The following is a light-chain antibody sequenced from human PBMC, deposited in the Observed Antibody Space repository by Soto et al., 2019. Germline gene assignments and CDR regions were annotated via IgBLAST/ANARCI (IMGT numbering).Light chain of an antibody. CDR1: SSDVGAFTS. Sequence: QSALTQPASVSGSPGQSITISCTGTSSDVGAFTSVSWYQQHPGKAPKLIIYDIIHRPSGVSDRFSGSKSVNSASLTIPGLQPEDEATYHCNSYSRSPTLLVFGGGTKLTVL. V-gene: IGLV2-14*03. CDR2: DII. CDR3: NSYSRSPTLLV. J-gene: IGLJ3*02.